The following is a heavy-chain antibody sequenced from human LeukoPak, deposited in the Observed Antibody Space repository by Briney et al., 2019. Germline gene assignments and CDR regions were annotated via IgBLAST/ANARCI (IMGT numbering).Heavy chain of an antibody. Sequence: PGGSLRLSCAGSGFIFNNYAMHWVRQPPGKGLEWVSGISWNSGSIDYADSVKGRFTISRDNAKNTLDLQMNSLRADDTAIYYCAKDYGPDIVGTIGGYWGQGTLVAVSS. V-gene: IGHV3-9*01. D-gene: IGHD5-12*01. CDR3: AKDYGPDIVGTIGGY. J-gene: IGHJ4*02. CDR1: GFIFNNYA. CDR2: ISWNSGSI.